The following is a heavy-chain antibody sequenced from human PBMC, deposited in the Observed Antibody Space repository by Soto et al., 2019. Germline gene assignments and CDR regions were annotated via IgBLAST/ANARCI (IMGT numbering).Heavy chain of an antibody. CDR2: IYHSGST. CDR3: ARDQLEGNWFDP. Sequence: QLQLQESGSGLVRPSQTLSLTCAVSGGSISSGGYSWNWIRQPPGKGLEWIGYIYHSGSTIYNPSLKSRVTISVDKSKNQFPLKLSSVTAADTAVYYCARDQLEGNWFDPWGQGTLVTVSS. D-gene: IGHD1-1*01. J-gene: IGHJ5*02. V-gene: IGHV4-30-2*01. CDR1: GGSISSGGYS.